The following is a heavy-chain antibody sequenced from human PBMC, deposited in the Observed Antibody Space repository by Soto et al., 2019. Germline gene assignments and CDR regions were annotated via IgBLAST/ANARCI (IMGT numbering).Heavy chain of an antibody. Sequence: GGSLRLSCAASGLTFSDYYMSWIRQAPGKGLEWVSYISSSSSYTNYADSVKGRFTISRDNAKNSLYLQMNSLRAEDTAVYYCARDLTGTTSWFDPWGQGTLVTVSS. CDR2: ISSSSSYT. CDR1: GLTFSDYY. V-gene: IGHV3-11*06. J-gene: IGHJ5*02. D-gene: IGHD1-7*01. CDR3: ARDLTGTTSWFDP.